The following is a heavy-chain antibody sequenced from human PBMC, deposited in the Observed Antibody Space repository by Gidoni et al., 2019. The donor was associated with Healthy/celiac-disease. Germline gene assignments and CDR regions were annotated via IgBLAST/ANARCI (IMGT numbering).Heavy chain of an antibody. CDR3: ARVSVWSGYHNLFDY. CDR2: NSSSSSYT. D-gene: IGHD3-3*01. Sequence: VSYNSSSSSYTNYADSVKGRFTISRDNAKNSLYLQMNSLRAEDTAVYNCARVSVWSGYHNLFDYWDQGTLVTVSS. J-gene: IGHJ4*02. V-gene: IGHV3-11*06.